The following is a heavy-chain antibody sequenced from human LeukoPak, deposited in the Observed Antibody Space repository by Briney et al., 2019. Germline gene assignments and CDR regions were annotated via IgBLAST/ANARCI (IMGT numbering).Heavy chain of an antibody. J-gene: IGHJ4*02. D-gene: IGHD5-24*01. CDR1: GGSISHYY. Sequence: SETLSLTCTVSGGSISHYYWTWIRQPPGKGLEWIGFMYYSGSTNYNPSLKSRVTISVDTSKNQFSLKLSSVTAADTAVYYCARGDGYNLISSWGQGTLVTVSS. V-gene: IGHV4-59*01. CDR3: ARGDGYNLISS. CDR2: MYYSGST.